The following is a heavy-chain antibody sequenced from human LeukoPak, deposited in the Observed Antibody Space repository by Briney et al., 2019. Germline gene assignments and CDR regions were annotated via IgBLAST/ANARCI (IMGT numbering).Heavy chain of an antibody. CDR2: ISSNGGST. CDR1: GFTFSSYA. V-gene: IGHV3-64D*06. D-gene: IGHD3-10*01. Sequence: PGGSLRLSCSASGFTFSSYAMHWVRQAPGKGLEYVSAISSNGGSTYYADSVKGRFTISRDNSKNTLYLQMSSLRAEDTAVYYCVKKEDGSRSYYIRDALDYWGQGTLVTVSS. CDR3: VKKEDGSRSYYIRDALDY. J-gene: IGHJ4*02.